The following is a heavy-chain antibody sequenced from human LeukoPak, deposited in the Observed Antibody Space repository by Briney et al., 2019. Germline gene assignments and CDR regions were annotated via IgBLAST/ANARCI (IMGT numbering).Heavy chain of an antibody. V-gene: IGHV3-30*03. Sequence: GGSLRLSCAASGFTFSHFAMHWVRQAPGKGLEWVAVISYDGKKNYYADSVKGRFTLTRDDSANTLYLQMNSLRAEDTAVYYCVRGSKIRGVIPEGEFDYWGQGTLVTVSS. CDR3: VRGSKIRGVIPEGEFDY. CDR2: ISYDGKKN. J-gene: IGHJ4*02. CDR1: GFTFSHFA. D-gene: IGHD3-10*01.